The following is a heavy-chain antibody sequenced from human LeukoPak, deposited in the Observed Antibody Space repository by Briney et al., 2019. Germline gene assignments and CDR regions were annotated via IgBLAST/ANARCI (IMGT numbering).Heavy chain of an antibody. Sequence: GGSLRLSCAASGFTFSSYSMKWVRQAPGKGLEWVSSISSSSSYIYYADSVKGRFTISRDNAQNSLFLQMNSLRDEDTAVYYCARDFADDDGFDVWGQGTMVTV. CDR1: GFTFSSYS. CDR3: ARDFADDDGFDV. CDR2: ISSSSSYI. J-gene: IGHJ3*01. V-gene: IGHV3-21*01.